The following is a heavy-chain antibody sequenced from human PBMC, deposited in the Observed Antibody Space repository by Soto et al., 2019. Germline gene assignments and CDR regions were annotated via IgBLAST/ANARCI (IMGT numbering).Heavy chain of an antibody. Sequence: QVQLQESGPGLVKPSETLSLTCTVSGGSISSYYWSWIRQPPGKGLEWIGYIYYSGSTNYNPSLKSRVTISVDTSKNQFSLKLSSVTAADTAVYYCARDFSGWQYYFDYWGQGTLVTVSS. CDR3: ARDFSGWQYYFDY. V-gene: IGHV4-59*01. J-gene: IGHJ4*02. D-gene: IGHD6-19*01. CDR2: IYYSGST. CDR1: GGSISSYY.